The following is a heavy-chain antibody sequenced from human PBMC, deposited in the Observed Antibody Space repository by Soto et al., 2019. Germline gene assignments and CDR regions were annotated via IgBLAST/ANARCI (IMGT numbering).Heavy chain of an antibody. V-gene: IGHV1-69*02. J-gene: IGHJ4*02. Sequence: QVQLVQSGAEVKKPGSSVKVSCKASGGTFSSYTISWVRQAPGQGLEWMGRIIPILGIANYAQKFQGRVTITADKSTSTAYMVLSSLRSEDTAVYYCAPDCSGGSCYSHYWGQGTLVTVSS. CDR2: IIPILGIA. D-gene: IGHD2-15*01. CDR1: GGTFSSYT. CDR3: APDCSGGSCYSHY.